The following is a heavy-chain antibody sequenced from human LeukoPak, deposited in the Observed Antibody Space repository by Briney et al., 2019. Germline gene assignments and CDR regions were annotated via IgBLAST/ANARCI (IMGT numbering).Heavy chain of an antibody. CDR3: ARSRYYYGSGSYTWFDP. CDR1: GGSISSSSYY. J-gene: IGHJ5*02. CDR2: IYYSGST. D-gene: IGHD3-10*01. Sequence: SETLSLTCTVSGGSISSSSYYWSWIRQPPGKGLEWIGYIYYSGSTNYNPSLKSRVTISVDTSKNQFSLKLSSVTAADTAVYYCARSRYYYGSGSYTWFDPWGQGTLVTVSS. V-gene: IGHV4-61*01.